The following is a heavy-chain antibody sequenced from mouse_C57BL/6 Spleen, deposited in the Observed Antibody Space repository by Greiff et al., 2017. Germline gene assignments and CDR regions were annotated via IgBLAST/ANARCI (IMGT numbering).Heavy chain of an antibody. CDR2: IDPETGGT. D-gene: IGHD2-2*01. V-gene: IGHV1-15*01. Sequence: VQLQESGAELVRPGASVTLSCKASGYTFTDYEMHWVKQTPVHGLEWIGAIDPETGGTAYNQKFKGKAILTADKSSSTAYMELRSLTSEDSAVYYCTREGYDAHYYAMDYWGQGTSVTVSS. CDR1: GYTFTDYE. J-gene: IGHJ4*01. CDR3: TREGYDAHYYAMDY.